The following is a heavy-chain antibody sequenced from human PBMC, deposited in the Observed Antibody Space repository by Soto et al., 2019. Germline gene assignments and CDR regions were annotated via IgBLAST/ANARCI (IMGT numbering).Heavy chain of an antibody. CDR2: IYYSGGT. J-gene: IGHJ4*02. Sequence: QVQLQESGPGLVKPSETLSLTCTVSDGSISSYYWNWIRQPPGKGLEWIGYIYYSGGTNYNPSLKSRVTISVDTSKNQFSLKLSSVTAADTAVYYCARAVGYSSGWFFNFDYWGQGALVTVSS. D-gene: IGHD6-19*01. V-gene: IGHV4-59*01. CDR3: ARAVGYSSGWFFNFDY. CDR1: DGSISSYY.